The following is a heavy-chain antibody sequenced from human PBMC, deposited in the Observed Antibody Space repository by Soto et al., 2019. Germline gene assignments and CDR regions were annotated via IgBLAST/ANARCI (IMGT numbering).Heavy chain of an antibody. Sequence: QVKLVQSGAEVKNTGSSVKVACKASGGTCRSYAIIWVRQAPGHGLEWMGWINPILGIANYAQKFQGRVTIIFDKSSSTTYKKLTNVRSEDKDLNYGASKEMTRTRGGMVVLVQGHTDTV. CDR2: INPILGIA. V-gene: IGHV1-69*02. D-gene: IGHD2-15*01. CDR1: GGTCRSYA. J-gene: IGHJ6*01. CDR3: ASKEMTRTRGGMVV.